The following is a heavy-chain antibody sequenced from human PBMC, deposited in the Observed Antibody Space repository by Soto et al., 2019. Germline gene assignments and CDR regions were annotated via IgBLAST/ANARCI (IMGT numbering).Heavy chain of an antibody. Sequence: EVQLVESGGGLAQPGGSVRLSCAASGFTFRSYEMNWVRQAPGKTLEWVSYISNVGDSSYYADSVKGRFTISRDNSKNTVYLQMSSLRAEDTAVYYCAKDADYDSSGYCAYWGQGTPVTVSS. CDR2: ISNVGDSS. D-gene: IGHD3-22*01. CDR3: AKDADYDSSGYCAY. V-gene: IGHV3-48*03. J-gene: IGHJ4*02. CDR1: GFTFRSYE.